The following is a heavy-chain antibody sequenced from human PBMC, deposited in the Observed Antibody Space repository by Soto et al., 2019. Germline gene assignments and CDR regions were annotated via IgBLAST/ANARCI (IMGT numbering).Heavy chain of an antibody. CDR3: ARDLGSCRGGSCYGSYLAP. D-gene: IGHD2-15*01. Sequence: GGSLRLSCAASGFTFSSYSMNWVRQAPGKGLEWISHIGSGSSTKYYADSVKGRFTISRDNAKNSLCLQMNSLRAEDTAVYYCARDLGSCRGGSCYGSYLAPWGQGTLVTVSS. J-gene: IGHJ5*02. CDR2: IGSGSSTK. V-gene: IGHV3-48*01. CDR1: GFTFSSYS.